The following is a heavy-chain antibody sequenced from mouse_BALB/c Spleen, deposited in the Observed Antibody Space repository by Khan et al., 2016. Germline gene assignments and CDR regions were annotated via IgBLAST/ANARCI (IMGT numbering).Heavy chain of an antibody. V-gene: IGHV1-80*01. J-gene: IGHJ3*01. CDR3: TRGTPFAN. CDR1: GFAFSSYW. D-gene: IGHD2-14*01. CDR2: IYPGDGDT. Sequence: QVQLQQSGAELVRPGSSVKISCKASGFAFSSYWMNWVKQRPGQGLEWIGQIYPGDGDTNYNGKFKGKATLTADKSSSTAYMQLSSLTSEDSAVYFCTRGTPFANWGQWTLVTVSA.